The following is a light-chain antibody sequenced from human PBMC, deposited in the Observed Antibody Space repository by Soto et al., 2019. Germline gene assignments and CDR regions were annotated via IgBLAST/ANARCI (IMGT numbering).Light chain of an antibody. V-gene: IGKV3-20*01. CDR1: HSVSISY. CDR3: QHFGGTTFT. Sequence: EIVITQSPDTLSVSPGERATLSCRASHSVSISYIAWYQQRPGQTPSLLIYGASTRATGIPDRFSGSGSGTHFTLTISRLEPGDFAVYYCQHFGGTTFTFGRGTRLEIK. CDR2: GAS. J-gene: IGKJ5*01.